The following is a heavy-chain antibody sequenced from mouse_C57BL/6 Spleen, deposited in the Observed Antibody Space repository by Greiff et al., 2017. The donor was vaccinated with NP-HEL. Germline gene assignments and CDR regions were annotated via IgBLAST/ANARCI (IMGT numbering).Heavy chain of an antibody. CDR2: IYPGDGDT. CDR1: GYAFSSYW. V-gene: IGHV1-80*01. J-gene: IGHJ2*01. D-gene: IGHD2-2*01. Sequence: QVQLQQSGAELVKPGASVKISCKASGYAFSSYWMNWVKQRPGKGLEWIGQIYPGDGDTNYNGKFKGKATLTADKSSSTAYMQLSSLTSEDSAVYFCARGGLRRLGYFDYWGQGTTLTVSS. CDR3: ARGGLRRLGYFDY.